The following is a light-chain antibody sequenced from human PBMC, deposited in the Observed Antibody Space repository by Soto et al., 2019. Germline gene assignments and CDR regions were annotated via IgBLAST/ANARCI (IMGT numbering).Light chain of an antibody. J-gene: IGKJ1*01. CDR3: QHYNSYSEA. CDR2: DAS. Sequence: DIQMTQSPSTLSTSVGDRVTITCRSSQSISSWLAWYQQKPGKAPKLLIYDASSLESGVPSRFNGSGSGTEFTLTISSLQPGDFATYYCQHYNSYSEAFGQGTKVDI. V-gene: IGKV1-5*01. CDR1: QSISSW.